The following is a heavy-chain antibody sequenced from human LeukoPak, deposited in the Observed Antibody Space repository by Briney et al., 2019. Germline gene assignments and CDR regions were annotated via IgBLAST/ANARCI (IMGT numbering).Heavy chain of an antibody. D-gene: IGHD2-15*01. V-gene: IGHV4-39*07. J-gene: IGHJ4*02. CDR2: IYYSGST. CDR1: GGSISSYY. CDR3: ARVASVVVVAAPFDY. Sequence: SETLSLTCTVSGGSISSYYWGWIRQPPGKGLEWIGSIYYSGSTYYNPSLKSRVTISVDTSKNQFSLKLSSVTAADTAVYYCARVASVVVVAAPFDYWGQGTLVTVSS.